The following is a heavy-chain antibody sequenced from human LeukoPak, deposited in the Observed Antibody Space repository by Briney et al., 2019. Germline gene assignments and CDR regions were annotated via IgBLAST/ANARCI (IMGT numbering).Heavy chain of an antibody. D-gene: IGHD3-16*02. V-gene: IGHV4-4*07. CDR1: GGSISNYY. Sequence: PSETLSLTCTVSGGSISNYYWSWLRQPAGKGLEWIGRIYSSGTTNYNPSLTGRVSMSVDTSKNQFSLKLNSVTAADTAVYYCARVWGSYRYTDYWGQGTLVTVSS. CDR3: ARVWGSYRYTDY. CDR2: IYSSGTT. J-gene: IGHJ4*02.